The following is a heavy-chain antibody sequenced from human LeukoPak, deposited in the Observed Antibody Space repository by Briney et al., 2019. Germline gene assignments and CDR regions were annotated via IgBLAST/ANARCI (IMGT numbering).Heavy chain of an antibody. CDR1: GYSFANYW. CDR2: IYPGDSQT. CDR3: ARSSVNWFDP. J-gene: IGHJ5*02. V-gene: IGHV5-51*01. Sequence: GESLKISCKGSGYSFANYWIGWVRQMPGKGLEWMGIIYPGDSQTRYSPSFQGQVTISADKFISTAYLQWSSLKASDTAIYYCARSSVNWFDPWGQGTLVTVFS. D-gene: IGHD3-3*01.